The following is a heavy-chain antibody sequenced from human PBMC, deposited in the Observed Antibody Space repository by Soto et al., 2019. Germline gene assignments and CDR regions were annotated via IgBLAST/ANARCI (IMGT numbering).Heavy chain of an antibody. D-gene: IGHD2-2*01. CDR3: ARGGVVPAATSN. CDR1: GYTFTSYG. Sequence: ASVKVSCKASGYTFTSYGMHWVRQAPGQRLEWMGWINAGNGNTKYSQKFQGRVTITRDTSASTAYMELSSLRSEDTAVYYCARGGVVPAATSNWGQGTLVTVSS. CDR2: INAGNGNT. J-gene: IGHJ4*02. V-gene: IGHV1-3*01.